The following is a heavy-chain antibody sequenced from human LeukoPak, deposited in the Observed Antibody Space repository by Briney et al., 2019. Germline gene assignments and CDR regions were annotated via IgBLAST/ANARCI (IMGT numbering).Heavy chain of an antibody. V-gene: IGHV4-34*01. J-gene: IGHJ6*03. CDR3: ADIVVVPAAMAYYYYYMDV. Sequence: PSETLSLTCAVYGGSFSGYYWSWIRQPPGKGLEWIGEINHSGSTNYNPSLKSRVTISVDTSKNQFSLKLSSVTAADTAVYYCADIVVVPAAMAYYYYYMDVWGKGTTVTVSS. CDR1: GGSFSGYY. D-gene: IGHD2-2*01. CDR2: INHSGST.